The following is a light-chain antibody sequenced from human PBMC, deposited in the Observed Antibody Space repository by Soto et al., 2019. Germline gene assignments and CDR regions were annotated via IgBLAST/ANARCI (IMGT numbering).Light chain of an antibody. J-gene: IGLJ1*01. CDR3: CSCTSSNTHV. CDR2: EVN. Sequence: QSALTQPASVSGSPGQSITISCTGTSSDFGNYNLVSWYQQHPGKVPKLILFEVNKRPSGVSGRFSGSKSGNTASLTISGLQAEDEADYYCCSCTSSNTHVFGTGTKRTVL. CDR1: SSDFGNYNL. V-gene: IGLV2-23*02.